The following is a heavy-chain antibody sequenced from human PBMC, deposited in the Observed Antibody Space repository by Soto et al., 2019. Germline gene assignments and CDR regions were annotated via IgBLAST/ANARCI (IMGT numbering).Heavy chain of an antibody. CDR3: ASRDPGTSVDY. CDR2: IYRTGST. CDR1: GGSFTSNNW. V-gene: IGHV4-4*02. J-gene: IGHJ4*02. Sequence: PSETLSLTCAVSGGSFTSNNWWTWVRQPPGQGPEWIGEIYRTGSTSYNPSLKSPITISLDKSENQFSLKVTSLTAADTAVYYCASRDPGTSVDYWGQGTLVTVSS. D-gene: IGHD1-7*01.